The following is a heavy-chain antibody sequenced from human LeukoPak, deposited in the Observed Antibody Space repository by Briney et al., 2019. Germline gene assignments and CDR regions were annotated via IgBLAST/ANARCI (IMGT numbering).Heavy chain of an antibody. J-gene: IGHJ4*02. Sequence: GASVKVSCKASGYTFTGYYMHWVRQAPGQGLEWMGWINPNSGGTNYAQKFQGRVTMTRDTSISTAYMELSRLRSDDTAVYYCARDRLGSGSYSDYWGQGTLVTVSS. CDR3: ARDRLGSGSYSDY. V-gene: IGHV1-2*02. CDR1: GYTFTGYY. D-gene: IGHD3-10*01. CDR2: INPNSGGT.